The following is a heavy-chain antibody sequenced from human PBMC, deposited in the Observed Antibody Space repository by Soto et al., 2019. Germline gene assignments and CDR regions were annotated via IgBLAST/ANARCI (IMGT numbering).Heavy chain of an antibody. CDR1: GFTFSSYG. J-gene: IGHJ6*02. V-gene: IGHV3-33*06. CDR3: AKDSQVPVAFYYYYGMDV. Sequence: GGSLRLSCAASGFTFSSYGMHWVRQAPGKGLEWVAVIWYGGSNKYYADSVKGRFTISRDNSKNTLYLQMNSLRAEDTAVYYCAKDSQVPVAFYYYYGMDVWGQGATVTVSS. D-gene: IGHD6-19*01. CDR2: IWYGGSNK.